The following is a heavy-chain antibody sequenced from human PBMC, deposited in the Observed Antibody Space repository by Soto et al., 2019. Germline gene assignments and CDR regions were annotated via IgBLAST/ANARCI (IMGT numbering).Heavy chain of an antibody. V-gene: IGHV4-59*01. J-gene: IGHJ5*02. CDR3: ARSTGGEFDP. D-gene: IGHD2-21*01. Sequence: SETLSLTCTVSGGSISSYFWNWIRQRPGKGLEWVGYVCSSGSTNYNPSLKSRVTISLDTSNSHFSLKLTSVTLADTAVYYCARSTGGEFDPWGQGTLVTVSS. CDR2: VCSSGST. CDR1: GGSISSYF.